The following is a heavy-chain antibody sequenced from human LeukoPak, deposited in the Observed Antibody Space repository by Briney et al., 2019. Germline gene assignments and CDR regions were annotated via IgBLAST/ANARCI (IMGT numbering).Heavy chain of an antibody. CDR2: IKQDGSER. D-gene: IGHD6-19*01. CDR1: GFTFISYW. Sequence: GGSLRLSCAASGFTFISYWMSWVRQAPGKGLEWVANIKQDGSERYYVDSVKGRFTISRDNAKNSLYLQMNSLRAEDTGVYYCAGSGWQVYFDYWGQGTLVAVSS. V-gene: IGHV3-7*01. J-gene: IGHJ4*02. CDR3: AGSGWQVYFDY.